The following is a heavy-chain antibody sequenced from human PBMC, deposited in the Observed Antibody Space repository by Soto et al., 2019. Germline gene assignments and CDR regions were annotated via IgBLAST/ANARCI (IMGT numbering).Heavy chain of an antibody. CDR1: GFTFSSYA. V-gene: IGHV3-30-3*01. CDR3: ARGALWFGELAPFDY. CDR2: IPYDGSNK. J-gene: IGHJ4*02. D-gene: IGHD3-10*01. Sequence: GGSLRLSCAASGFTFSSYATHWVRQAPGKGLEWVAVIPYDGSNKYYADSVKGRFTISRDNSKNTLYLQMNSLRAEDTAVYYCARGALWFGELAPFDYWGQGTLVTVSS.